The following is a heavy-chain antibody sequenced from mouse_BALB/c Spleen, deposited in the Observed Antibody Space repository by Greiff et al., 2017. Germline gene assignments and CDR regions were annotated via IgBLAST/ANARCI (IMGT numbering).Heavy chain of an antibody. J-gene: IGHJ4*01. CDR2: IWSGGST. CDR3: ARNGHYGSSSYYYAMDY. V-gene: IGHV2-4-1*01. CDR1: GFSLTSYG. Sequence: VKLMESGPGLVQPSQSLSITCTVSGFSLTSYGVHWVRQSPGKGLEWLGVIWSGGSTDYNAAFISRLSISKDNSKSQVFFKMNSLQADDTAIYYCARNGHYGSSSYYYAMDYWGQGTSVTVSS. D-gene: IGHD1-1*01.